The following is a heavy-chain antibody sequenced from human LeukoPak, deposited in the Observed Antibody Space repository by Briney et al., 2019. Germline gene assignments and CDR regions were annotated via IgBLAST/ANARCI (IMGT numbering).Heavy chain of an antibody. CDR2: INHSGST. V-gene: IGHV4-34*01. J-gene: IGHJ6*03. CDR3: ARGRRQQNPYYMDV. CDR1: GESFRGYY. D-gene: IGHD6-13*01. Sequence: SETLSLTCAVYGESFRGYYRSGIRQPPGKGLEGSGEINHSGSTNYNPSLQSRVTISVDTSKIQFSLKLSSVTAADTAVYYCARGRRQQNPYYMDVWGKGTTVTVSS.